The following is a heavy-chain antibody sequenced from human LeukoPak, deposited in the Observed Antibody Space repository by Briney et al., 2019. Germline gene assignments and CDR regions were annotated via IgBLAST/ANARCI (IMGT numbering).Heavy chain of an antibody. D-gene: IGHD6-19*01. CDR2: ISYDGNNK. V-gene: IGHV3-30-3*01. Sequence: PGVSLRLSCAASGFTFSSYAVHWVRQAPGKGLEWVAVISYDGNNKYYADSVKGRFTISRDNSKNTLYLQMNSLRAEDTAVYYCARGGSGWYFDFWGQGTLVTVSS. J-gene: IGHJ4*02. CDR1: GFTFSSYA. CDR3: ARGGSGWYFDF.